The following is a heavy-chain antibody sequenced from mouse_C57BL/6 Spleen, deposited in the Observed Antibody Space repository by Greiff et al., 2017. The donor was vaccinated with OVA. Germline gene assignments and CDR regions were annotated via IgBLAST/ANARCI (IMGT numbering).Heavy chain of an antibody. D-gene: IGHD1-1*02. CDR3: ARGDYAYAMDY. V-gene: IGHV1-59*01. J-gene: IGHJ4*01. Sequence: VQLQQPGAELVRPGTSVKLSCKASGYTFTSYWMHWVKQRPGQGLEWIGVIDPSDSYTNYNQKFKGKATLTVDTSSSTAYMQLSSLTSEDSAVYYCARGDYAYAMDYWGQGTSVTVSS. CDR2: IDPSDSYT. CDR1: GYTFTSYW.